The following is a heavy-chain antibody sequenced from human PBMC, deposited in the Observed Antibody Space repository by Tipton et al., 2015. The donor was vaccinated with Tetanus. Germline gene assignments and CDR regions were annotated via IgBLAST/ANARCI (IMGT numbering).Heavy chain of an antibody. CDR1: GVAFNRHP. V-gene: IGHV3-23*01. CDR2: ITGSGVGT. Sequence: SLRLSCEASGVAFNRHPMHWVRLAPGKGLEWVAVITGSGVGTYYSDSVKGRFTVSRDNSRNTLYLQLNSPRVEDTAVYYCATARNKVSITRLQYWGPGTLVTVSS. CDR3: ATARNKVSITRLQY. J-gene: IGHJ4*02. D-gene: IGHD3-10*01.